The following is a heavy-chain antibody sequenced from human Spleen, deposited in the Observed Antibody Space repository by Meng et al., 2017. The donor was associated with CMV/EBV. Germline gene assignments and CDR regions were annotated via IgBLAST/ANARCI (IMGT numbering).Heavy chain of an antibody. CDR1: GGSISSSSYY. Sequence: SETLSLTCTVSGGSISSSSYYWGWIRQSPGKGLEWIGSIFYSGSTHYNPSLKSRVTISVDTSKNQFSLKLSSVTAADTAVYYCARDRVAGTGYFDYWGQGTLVTVSS. J-gene: IGHJ4*02. CDR2: IFYSGST. D-gene: IGHD6-19*01. V-gene: IGHV4-39*07. CDR3: ARDRVAGTGYFDY.